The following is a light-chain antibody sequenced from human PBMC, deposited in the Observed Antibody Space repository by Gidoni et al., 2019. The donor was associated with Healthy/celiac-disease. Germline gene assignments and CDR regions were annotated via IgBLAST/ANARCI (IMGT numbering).Light chain of an antibody. CDR1: QSISSD. V-gene: IGKV1-39*01. Sequence: EIHMTQSPSSLSASVGDSVTITCRARQSISSDLNWYKQKPGKAPNLLIYAASSWQSGVPSRVSGSGSGTDFTLTISSLQPEDVATYYWQQSYSTLYTFGQGTKLEIK. CDR2: AAS. J-gene: IGKJ2*01. CDR3: QQSYSTLYT.